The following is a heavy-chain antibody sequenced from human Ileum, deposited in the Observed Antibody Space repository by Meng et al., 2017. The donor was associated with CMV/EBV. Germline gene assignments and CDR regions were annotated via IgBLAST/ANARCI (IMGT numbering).Heavy chain of an antibody. D-gene: IGHD1-14*01. CDR2: INPGGGST. CDR3: ARGNPNLDY. J-gene: IGHJ4*02. CDR1: AYTFSSYY. Sequence: QLVQSGVKVKKPGASVKVSCKASAYTFSSYYIHWGRPAPGQGLEWMGMINPGGGSTSYAQKFQGRVTMTRDTSTSTVYMELSSLRSEDTAVYYCARGNPNLDYWGQGTLVTVSS. V-gene: IGHV1-46*01.